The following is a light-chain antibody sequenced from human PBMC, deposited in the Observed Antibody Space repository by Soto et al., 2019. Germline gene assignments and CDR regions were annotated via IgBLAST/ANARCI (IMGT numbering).Light chain of an antibody. Sequence: ALTHPPSVSGAPGQRVTISCTGSSSNIGAGYDVHWYQQLPGTAPKLLIYGNSNRPSGVPDRFSGSKSGTSASLAITGLQAEDEADYYCQSYDSSLSAYVFGTGTKVTVL. V-gene: IGLV1-40*01. CDR1: SSNIGAGYD. J-gene: IGLJ1*01. CDR2: GNS. CDR3: QSYDSSLSAYV.